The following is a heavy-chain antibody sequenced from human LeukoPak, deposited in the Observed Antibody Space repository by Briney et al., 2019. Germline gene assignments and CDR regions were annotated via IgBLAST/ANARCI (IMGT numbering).Heavy chain of an antibody. Sequence: SETLSLTCTVSGGSISSRSYYWGWIRQPPGKGLEWIGSIYYSGSTYYNPSLKSRVTISLDTSNNQFSLKLTSVTAADTAVYHCARDLGGTYLLGEGAFFDYWGQGTLVTVSS. V-gene: IGHV4-39*07. CDR1: GGSISSRSYY. J-gene: IGHJ4*02. CDR2: IYYSGST. D-gene: IGHD1-26*01. CDR3: ARDLGGTYLLGEGAFFDY.